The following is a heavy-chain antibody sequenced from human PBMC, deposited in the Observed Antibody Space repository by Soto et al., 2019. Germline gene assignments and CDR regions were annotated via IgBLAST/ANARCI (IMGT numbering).Heavy chain of an antibody. CDR3: ARERGVAPPVAGNPHYYYCMDV. V-gene: IGHV1-18*01. Sequence: QDPLLQSGAEVKKPGASVTVSCKASGYSFTNYGITWVRQAPGQGLEWMGWISAFNGNTHYAQKLQGRATMTPDASTSTAFLELRSLRSGDTAVDYCARERGVAPPVAGNPHYYYCMDVWGKGTTVTVSS. D-gene: IGHD6-19*01. CDR2: ISAFNGNT. J-gene: IGHJ6*03. CDR1: GYSFTNYG.